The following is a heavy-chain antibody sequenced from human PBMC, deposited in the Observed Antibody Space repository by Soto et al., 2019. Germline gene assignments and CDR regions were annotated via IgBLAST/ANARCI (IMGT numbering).Heavy chain of an antibody. J-gene: IGHJ4*02. V-gene: IGHV4-39*01. CDR3: ARLGGSRYSYGILDY. CDR2: IYYSGRT. CDR1: GGSISSSSYY. D-gene: IGHD5-18*01. Sequence: LQLQESGPGLVKPSETLSLTCTVSGGSISSSSYYWGWIRQPPGKGLEWIGSIYYSGRTYYNPSLKSRVTISVYPSKNQSSLKLSSVTAADTAVYYCARLGGSRYSYGILDYWGQGTLVTVSS.